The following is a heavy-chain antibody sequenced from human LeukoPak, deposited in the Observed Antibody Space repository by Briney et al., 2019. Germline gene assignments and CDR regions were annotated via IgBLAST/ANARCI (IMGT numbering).Heavy chain of an antibody. Sequence: SETRSLTCTVSGGSISSYYWSWIRQPAGKGLEWIGRIYTNGSTNYNPSLKSRVTMSVDTSKNQFSLKLSSATAADTAVYYCARSHSPRQSLTIFGVVKSSRGYYFDYWGQGTLVTVSS. CDR2: IYTNGST. CDR3: ARSHSPRQSLTIFGVVKSSRGYYFDY. CDR1: GGSISSYY. V-gene: IGHV4-4*07. D-gene: IGHD3-3*01. J-gene: IGHJ4*02.